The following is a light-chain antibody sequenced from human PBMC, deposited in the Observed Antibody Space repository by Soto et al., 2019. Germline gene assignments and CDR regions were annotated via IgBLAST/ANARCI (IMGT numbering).Light chain of an antibody. CDR1: QGVGSTY. Sequence: EIVLTQSPGTLSMSPGERATLSCRASQGVGSTYLAWYQQKFGQAPRLLIYAASSRATGIPDRFSGSGSGTDFTLTISRLEPEDVAVYYCQQYGSSPLTFGGGTKVHIK. V-gene: IGKV3-20*01. CDR3: QQYGSSPLT. CDR2: AAS. J-gene: IGKJ4*01.